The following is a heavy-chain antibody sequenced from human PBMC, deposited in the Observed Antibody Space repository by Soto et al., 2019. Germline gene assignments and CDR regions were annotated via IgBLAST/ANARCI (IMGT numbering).Heavy chain of an antibody. CDR3: AFATSGNYGGFDF. V-gene: IGHV1-69-2*01. CDR1: GYTFSDYF. D-gene: IGHD4-17*01. CDR2: VDPEGSGT. J-gene: IGHJ3*01. Sequence: EVQLVQSGAEVKKPGATMKISCKASGYTFSDYFMHWIQQAPGKGLEWMGLVDPEGSGTIYSEKFQGRLTLSADTSTHTAYMELCNLGSEDTAVYYCAFATSGNYGGFDFWGQGTLVTVSS.